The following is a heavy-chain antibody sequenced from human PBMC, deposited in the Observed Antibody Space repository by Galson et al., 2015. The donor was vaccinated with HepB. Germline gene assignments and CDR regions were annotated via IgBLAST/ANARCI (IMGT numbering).Heavy chain of an antibody. V-gene: IGHV3-30*04. CDR2: IPYDGSNG. Sequence: SLRLSCAASGFTFSNSAMHWVRQAPGKGLEWVAVIPYDGSNGYYADSVKGRFIISRDSSKNTLYLQMNSLRAEDTAVYYCARDAYMVRGVTWYFDYWGQGALVTVSS. D-gene: IGHD3-10*01. CDR1: GFTFSNSA. CDR3: ARDAYMVRGVTWYFDY. J-gene: IGHJ4*02.